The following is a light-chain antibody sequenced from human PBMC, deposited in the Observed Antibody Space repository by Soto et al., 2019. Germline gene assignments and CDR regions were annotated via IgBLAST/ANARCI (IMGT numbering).Light chain of an antibody. J-gene: IGKJ2*01. CDR1: QSVSSSY. Sequence: EIVLTQSPGTLSLSPGERATLSCRASQSVSSSYLAWYQQKPGQAPRLLIYGASTRATGIPDRFSGSGSGTDFTLTISRLEPEDFAVYYCQQYGSSQETFGQGNKLEIK. V-gene: IGKV3-20*01. CDR3: QQYGSSQET. CDR2: GAS.